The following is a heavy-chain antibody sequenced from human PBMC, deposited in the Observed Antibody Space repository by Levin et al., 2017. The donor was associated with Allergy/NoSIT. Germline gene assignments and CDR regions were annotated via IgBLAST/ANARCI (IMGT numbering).Heavy chain of an antibody. D-gene: IGHD2-2*01. Sequence: SPTLSLPCTVSGGSVSSGSDYWSWVRQPPGKGLEWIGYIYYSGSTNYNPSLKSRVTISVDTSKNQFSLRLSSVTAADTAVYYCARVSCGNTTCYEWRGYFQPWGQGTLVTVSS. J-gene: IGHJ1*01. CDR2: IYYSGST. CDR3: ARVSCGNTTCYEWRGYFQP. V-gene: IGHV4-61*01. CDR1: GGSVSSGSDY.